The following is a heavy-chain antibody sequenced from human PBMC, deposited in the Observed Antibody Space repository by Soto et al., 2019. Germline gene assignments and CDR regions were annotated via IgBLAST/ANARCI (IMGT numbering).Heavy chain of an antibody. V-gene: IGHV1-69*06. CDR1: GGTFSSCA. CDR2: IIPIFGTA. CDR3: ARDXYPYYDFWSGYYRCFDY. Sequence: SVKVSCKASGGTFSSCAISWVRQAPGQGLEWMGGIIPIFGTANYAQKFQGRVTITADKSTSTAYMELSSLRSEDTAVYYCARDXYPYYDFWSGYYRCFDYWGRGTLVTVSS. D-gene: IGHD3-3*01. J-gene: IGHJ4*02.